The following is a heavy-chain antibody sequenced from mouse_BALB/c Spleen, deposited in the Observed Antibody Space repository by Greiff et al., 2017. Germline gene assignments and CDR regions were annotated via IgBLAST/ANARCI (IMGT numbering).Heavy chain of an antibody. J-gene: IGHJ4*01. CDR1: GYTFTSYY. D-gene: IGHD1-1*01. CDR2: INPSNGGT. V-gene: IGHV1S81*02. Sequence: VQLQQPGAELVKPGASVKLSCKASGYTFTSYYMYWVKQRPGQGLEWIGGINPSNGGTNFNEKFKSKATLTVDKSSSTAYMQLSSLTSEDSAVYCCTRGGYGSSYDYAMDYWGQGTSVTVSS. CDR3: TRGGYGSSYDYAMDY.